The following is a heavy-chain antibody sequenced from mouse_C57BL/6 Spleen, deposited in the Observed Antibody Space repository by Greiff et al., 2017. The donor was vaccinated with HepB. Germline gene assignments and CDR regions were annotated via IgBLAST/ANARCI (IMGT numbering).Heavy chain of an antibody. D-gene: IGHD1-1*01. Sequence: QVQLQQSDAELVKPGASVKISCKVSGYTFTDHTIHWMKQRPEQGLEWIGYIYPRDGSTKYNEKFKGKATLTADKSSSTAYMQLNSLTSEDSAVYFCTRREDYYGSSGYFDVWGTGTTVTVSS. CDR1: GYTFTDHT. CDR2: IYPRDGST. V-gene: IGHV1-78*01. CDR3: TRREDYYGSSGYFDV. J-gene: IGHJ1*03.